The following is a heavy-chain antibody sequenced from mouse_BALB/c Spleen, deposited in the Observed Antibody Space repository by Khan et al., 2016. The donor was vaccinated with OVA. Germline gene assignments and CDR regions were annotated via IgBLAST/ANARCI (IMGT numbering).Heavy chain of an antibody. Sequence: EVQLQESGPGLVKPSQSLSLTCTVTGYSITSEYAWNWIRQFPGNKLEWMGYISYSGNTRYNPSLKSRISITRDTSKNQFFLQLNSVTTEDTATYYCARKDYYDYDPFPDWGKGTLVTVSA. J-gene: IGHJ3*01. V-gene: IGHV3-2*02. D-gene: IGHD2-4*01. CDR2: ISYSGNT. CDR1: GYSITSEYA. CDR3: ARKDYYDYDPFPD.